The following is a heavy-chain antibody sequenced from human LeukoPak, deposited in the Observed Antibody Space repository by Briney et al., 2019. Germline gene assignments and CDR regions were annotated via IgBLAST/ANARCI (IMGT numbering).Heavy chain of an antibody. CDR2: MTSSGTTI. V-gene: IGHV3-11*01. D-gene: IGHD2-2*01. CDR3: ARLEQYHRGHFYYYMDV. CDR1: GFTFSDYY. Sequence: GGSLRLSCAASGFTFSDYYMTWIRQAPGKGLEWVSYMTSSGTTIYYADSVRGRLTISRDNAKRSLYLQMNSLRAEDTAVYYCARLEQYHRGHFYYYMDVWGKGTTVTVSS. J-gene: IGHJ6*03.